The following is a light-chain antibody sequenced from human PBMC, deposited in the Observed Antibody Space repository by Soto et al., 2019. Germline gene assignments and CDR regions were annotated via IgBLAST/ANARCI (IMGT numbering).Light chain of an antibody. V-gene: IGLV2-8*01. Sequence: QSALTQPPSPSGSPGQSVTFSCTGTSSDVGGYNYVSWYQQHPGKAPKLMIYEVSKRPSGVPDRFSGSKSGNTASLTVSGLQAEDEADYYCSSYAGSNNLVFGGGTKLTVL. J-gene: IGLJ2*01. CDR1: SSDVGGYNY. CDR2: EVS. CDR3: SSYAGSNNLV.